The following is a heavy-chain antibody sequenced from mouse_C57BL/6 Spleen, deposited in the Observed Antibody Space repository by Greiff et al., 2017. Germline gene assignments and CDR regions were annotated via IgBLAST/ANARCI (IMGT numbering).Heavy chain of an antibody. J-gene: IGHJ1*03. Sequence: QVQLQQPGAELVRPGSSVKLSCKASGYTFTSYWMHWVKQRPIQGLEWIGNIDPSDSETHYNQKFKDKATLTVDKSSSTAYMLLSSLTSEDSAVYYCSSYRDFYWYFDVWGTGTTVTVSS. CDR2: IDPSDSET. CDR3: SSYRDFYWYFDV. CDR1: GYTFTSYW. D-gene: IGHD3-3*01. V-gene: IGHV1-52*01.